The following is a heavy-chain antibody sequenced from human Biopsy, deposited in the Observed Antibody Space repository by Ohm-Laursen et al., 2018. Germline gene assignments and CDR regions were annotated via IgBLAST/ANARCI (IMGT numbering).Heavy chain of an antibody. CDR1: GYSISSGYY. J-gene: IGHJ4*02. V-gene: IGHV4-38-2*01. Sequence: TLSLTCAVSGYSISSGYYWGWIRQPPGKGLEWIGSIYHSGSTYYNPSPKSRVTISVDTSKNQFSLKLSSVTAADTAGYYCARGQALKSFDYWGQGTLDTVSS. CDR2: IYHSGST. CDR3: ARGQALKSFDY.